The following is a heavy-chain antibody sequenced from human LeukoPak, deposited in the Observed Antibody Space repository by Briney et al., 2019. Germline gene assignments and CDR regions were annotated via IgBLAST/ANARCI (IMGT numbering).Heavy chain of an antibody. V-gene: IGHV3-23*01. CDR2: ISGSGGST. CDR1: GFTFSSYA. Sequence: GGSLRLSCAASGFTFSSYAMSWVRQAPGKGLEWVSAISGSGGSTYYADSVKGRFTISRDNSRNTLYLQMNSLRAEDTAVYYCAKGLSHYGDYLAFDYWGQGTLVTVSS. D-gene: IGHD4-17*01. J-gene: IGHJ4*02. CDR3: AKGLSHYGDYLAFDY.